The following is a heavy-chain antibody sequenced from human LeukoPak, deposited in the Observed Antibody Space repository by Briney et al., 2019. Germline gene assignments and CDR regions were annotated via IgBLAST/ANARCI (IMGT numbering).Heavy chain of an antibody. CDR1: GGSISSYY. CDR3: ARDVSDYDFWSGYMDYYYYMDV. D-gene: IGHD3-3*01. J-gene: IGHJ6*03. CDR2: IYTSGST. V-gene: IGHV4-4*07. Sequence: SETLSLTCTVSGGSISSYYWSWIRQPAGKGLEWIGRIYTSGSTNYNPSLKSRVTMSVDTSKNQFSLKLSSVTAADTAVYYCARDVSDYDFWSGYMDYYYYMDVWGKGTTVTVSS.